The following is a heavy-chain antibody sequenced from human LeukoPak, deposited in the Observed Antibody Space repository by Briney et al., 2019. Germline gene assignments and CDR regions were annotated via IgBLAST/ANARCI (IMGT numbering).Heavy chain of an antibody. Sequence: SETLSLTCTVSGGSISSSSYYWGWIRQPAGKGLEWIGRMYTSGTTNYNPSLKSRVTISVDTSKNQFSLKLSSVTAADTAVYYCARGASSSSPIGYYYYYMDVWGKGTTVTVS. V-gene: IGHV4-61*02. CDR3: ARGASSSSPIGYYYYYMDV. CDR1: GGSISSSSYY. D-gene: IGHD6-6*01. CDR2: MYTSGTT. J-gene: IGHJ6*03.